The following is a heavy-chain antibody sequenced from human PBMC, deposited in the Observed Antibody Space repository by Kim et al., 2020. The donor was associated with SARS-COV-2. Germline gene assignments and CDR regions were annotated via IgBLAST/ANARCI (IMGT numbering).Heavy chain of an antibody. Sequence: GGSLRLSCVASGFTFSSYAMHWVRQAPGKGLEWVAVISYTGSDKFYADSVKGRFTISRDNSKSTLYLQMNSLRAEDTAVYYCASGGRYVWGQGTTVTVSS. CDR3: ASGGRYV. D-gene: IGHD3-10*01. CDR2: ISYTGSDK. CDR1: GFTFSSYA. V-gene: IGHV3-30*04. J-gene: IGHJ6*02.